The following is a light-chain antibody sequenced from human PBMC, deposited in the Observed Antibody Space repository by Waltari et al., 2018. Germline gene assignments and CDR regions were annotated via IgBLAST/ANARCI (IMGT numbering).Light chain of an antibody. Sequence: SALTQPASVSGSPGQSLTVSCTGSTSYVGTYNIVSCFLQHPGKAPKLLIYEVTQRPSGVSDRFSGSKSGNTASLTVSGLQAEDEADYYCCSHSTSHSLLFGGGTKVTVL. J-gene: IGLJ2*01. CDR2: EVT. CDR3: CSHSTSHSLL. V-gene: IGLV2-23*02. CDR1: TSYVGTYNI.